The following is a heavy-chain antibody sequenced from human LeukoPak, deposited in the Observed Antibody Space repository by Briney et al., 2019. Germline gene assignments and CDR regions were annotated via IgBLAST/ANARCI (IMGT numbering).Heavy chain of an antibody. CDR2: ISAYNGNT. J-gene: IGHJ3*02. CDR3: AGTLYYHILTGLENDAFDI. D-gene: IGHD3-9*01. CDR1: GYTFTSYG. V-gene: IGHV1-18*01. Sequence: ASVKVSCKASGYTFTSYGISWVRLAPGQGLEWMGWISAYNGNTNYAQKLQGRVTMTTDTSTSTAYMELRSLRSDDTAVYYCAGTLYYHILTGLENDAFDIWGQGTMVTVSS.